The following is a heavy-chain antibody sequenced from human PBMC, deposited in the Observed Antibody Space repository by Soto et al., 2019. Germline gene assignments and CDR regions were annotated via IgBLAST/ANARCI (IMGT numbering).Heavy chain of an antibody. D-gene: IGHD4-17*01. Sequence: GGSLRLSCAASGFTFSSYGMHWVRQAPGKGLEWVAVIWYDGSNKYYADSVKGRFTISRDNSKNTLYLQMNSLRAEDTAVYYCARDHNDGDLGAFDIWGQGTMVTVSS. CDR2: IWYDGSNK. V-gene: IGHV3-33*01. CDR3: ARDHNDGDLGAFDI. CDR1: GFTFSSYG. J-gene: IGHJ3*02.